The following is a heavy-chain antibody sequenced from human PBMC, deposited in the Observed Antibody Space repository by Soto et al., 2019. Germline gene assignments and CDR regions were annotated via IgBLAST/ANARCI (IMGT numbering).Heavy chain of an antibody. CDR3: ASDGVVVPEGPTSYYGMDV. CDR2: IDPSDSYT. D-gene: IGHD2-2*01. CDR1: GYSFTSYW. Sequence: PGESLKISCKGSGYSFTSYWISWVRQMPGKGLEWMGRIDPSDSYTNYSPSFQGHVTISADKSISTAYLQWSSLKASDTAMYYCASDGVVVPEGPTSYYGMDVWGQGTTVTVAS. V-gene: IGHV5-10-1*01. J-gene: IGHJ6*02.